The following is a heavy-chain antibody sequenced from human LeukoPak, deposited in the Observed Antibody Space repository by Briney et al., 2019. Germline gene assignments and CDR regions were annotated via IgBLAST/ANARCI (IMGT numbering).Heavy chain of an antibody. CDR3: ARETYYYDSSTYFRATDY. CDR1: GYTFTSYD. Sequence: GASVKVSCKASGYTFTSYDINWVRQATGQGLEWMGWMNPNSGNTGYAQKFQGRVTITRNTSISTAYMELSSLRAEDTAVYYCARETYYYDSSTYFRATDYWGQGTLVTVSS. J-gene: IGHJ4*02. V-gene: IGHV1-8*03. D-gene: IGHD3-22*01. CDR2: MNPNSGNT.